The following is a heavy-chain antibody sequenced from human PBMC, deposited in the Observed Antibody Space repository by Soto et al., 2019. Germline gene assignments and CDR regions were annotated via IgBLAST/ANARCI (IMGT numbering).Heavy chain of an antibody. CDR2: IYHTGST. J-gene: IGHJ4*02. V-gene: IGHV4-61*01. D-gene: IGHD6-6*01. CDR3: AREFSNSPEAFDS. Sequence: PSETLSLTCTVSGGSVNSDNYYWSWIRQPPGRGLDWIGYIYHTGSTNCNPSLNSRVTISVDTSRNQFSLKLNSVTAADTAVYYCAREFSNSPEAFDSWGQGTLVTVSS. CDR1: GGSVNSDNYY.